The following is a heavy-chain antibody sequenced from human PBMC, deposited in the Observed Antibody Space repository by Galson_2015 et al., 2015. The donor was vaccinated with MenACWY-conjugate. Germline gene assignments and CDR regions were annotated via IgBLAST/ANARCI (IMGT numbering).Heavy chain of an antibody. CDR3: ARHYGNLYGMDV. J-gene: IGHJ6*02. CDR1: GFTFSSYA. D-gene: IGHD4-11*01. V-gene: IGHV3-30*14. CDR2: ISYDGSNK. Sequence: SLRLSCAASGFTFSSYAMHWVRQAPGKGLEWVAVISYDGSNKYYADSVKGRFTISRDNSRNTLYLQMNSLRAEDTAVYYCARHYGNLYGMDVWGQGTTVTVSS.